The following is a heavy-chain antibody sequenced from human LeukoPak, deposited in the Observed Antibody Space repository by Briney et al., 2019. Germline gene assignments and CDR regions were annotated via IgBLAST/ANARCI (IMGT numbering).Heavy chain of an antibody. Sequence: GGSLRLACAASGFTFSSYGMHWVRQAPGKGLEWVAVIWYDGSNKYYADSVKGRFTISRDNSKNTLYLQMNSLRAEDTAVYYCARDPWRGYCSGGSCYSLQNWGQGTLVTVSS. D-gene: IGHD2-15*01. CDR3: ARDPWRGYCSGGSCYSLQN. J-gene: IGHJ1*01. CDR2: IWYDGSNK. CDR1: GFTFSSYG. V-gene: IGHV3-33*01.